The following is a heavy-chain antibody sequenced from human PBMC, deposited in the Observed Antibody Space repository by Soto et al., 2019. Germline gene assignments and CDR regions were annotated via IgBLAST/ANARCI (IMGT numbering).Heavy chain of an antibody. V-gene: IGHV4-39*01. CDR1: GGSISRSNSF. D-gene: IGHD2-2*01. J-gene: IGHJ6*03. CDR3: ATLSCSGTSFYLGSDYHYY. CDR2: IYYSGTT. Sequence: NRSLASTVSGGSISRSNSFWGWIRHPPGKGLEWIGSIYYSGTTYYNPSLKSRVTISVDTSKNQFSLKLTSVTAADTAVYYCATLSCSGTSFYLGSDYHYY.